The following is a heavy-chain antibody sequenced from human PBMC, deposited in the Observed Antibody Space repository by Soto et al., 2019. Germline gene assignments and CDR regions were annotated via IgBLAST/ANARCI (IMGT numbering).Heavy chain of an antibody. CDR2: IIPIFGTA. V-gene: IGHV1-69*13. D-gene: IGHD7-27*01. CDR1: GGTFSSYA. Sequence: SGKVSCKASGGTFSSYAISWVRQAPGQGLEWMGGIIPIFGTADYAQKFQGRVTITADESTSTAYMELSSLTVEDTAVYYCAKENWANLDSWGQGTQVTVSS. CDR3: AKENWANLDS. J-gene: IGHJ4*02.